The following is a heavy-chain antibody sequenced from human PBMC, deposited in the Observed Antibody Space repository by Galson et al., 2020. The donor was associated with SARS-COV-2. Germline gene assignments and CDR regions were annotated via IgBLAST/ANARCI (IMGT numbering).Heavy chain of an antibody. V-gene: IGHV3-48*03. CDR1: GFTFSSYE. CDR2: ISSSGSTI. Sequence: GGSLRLSCAASGFTFSSYEMNWVRQAPGKGLEWVSYISSSGSTIYYADSVKGRFTISRDNAKNSLYLQMNSLRAEDTAVYYCARGRFLEWLAPDYWGQGTLVTVSS. CDR3: ARGRFLEWLAPDY. J-gene: IGHJ4*02. D-gene: IGHD3-3*01.